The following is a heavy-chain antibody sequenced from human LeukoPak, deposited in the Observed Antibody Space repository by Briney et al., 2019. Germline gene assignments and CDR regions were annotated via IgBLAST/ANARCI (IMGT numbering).Heavy chain of an antibody. Sequence: SETLSLTCAVSGYSISSGYYWGWIRQPPGKGLEWIGSICHSGSTYYNPSLKSRVTISVDTSKNQFSLKLSSVTAADTAVYYCARHRAAGWFGELLPIDYWGQGTLVTVSS. CDR1: GYSISSGYY. J-gene: IGHJ4*02. CDR2: ICHSGST. V-gene: IGHV4-38-2*01. D-gene: IGHD3-10*01. CDR3: ARHRAAGWFGELLPIDY.